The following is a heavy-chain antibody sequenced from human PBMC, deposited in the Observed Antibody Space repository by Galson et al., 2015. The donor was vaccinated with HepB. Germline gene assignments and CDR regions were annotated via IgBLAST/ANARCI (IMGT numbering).Heavy chain of an antibody. D-gene: IGHD1-26*01. CDR1: GFTFSSYA. CDR2: ISGSGGST. J-gene: IGHJ4*02. Sequence: SLRLSCAASGFTFSSYAMSWVRQAPGKGLEWVSAISGSGGSTYYAGSVKGRFTISRDNSKNTLYLQMNSLRAEDTAVYYCAKDEEPHPDGANDYWGQGTLVTVSS. V-gene: IGHV3-23*01. CDR3: AKDEEPHPDGANDY.